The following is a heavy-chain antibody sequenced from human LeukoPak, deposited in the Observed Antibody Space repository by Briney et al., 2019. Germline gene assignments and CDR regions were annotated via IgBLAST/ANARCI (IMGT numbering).Heavy chain of an antibody. Sequence: GGSLRLSCAASGFTFSSYGMHWVRQAPGKGLEWVAVISYDGSNKYYADSVKGRFTISRDNSKNTLYLQMNSLRAEDAAVYYCAKSSYYAWGQGTLVTVSS. D-gene: IGHD1-26*01. CDR3: AKSSYYA. J-gene: IGHJ5*02. CDR1: GFTFSSYG. V-gene: IGHV3-30*18. CDR2: ISYDGSNK.